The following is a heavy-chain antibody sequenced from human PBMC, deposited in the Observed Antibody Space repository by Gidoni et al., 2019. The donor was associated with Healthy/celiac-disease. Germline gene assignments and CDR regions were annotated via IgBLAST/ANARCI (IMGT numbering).Heavy chain of an antibody. V-gene: IGHV3-21*01. Sequence: EVQLVESGGGLVKPGGSLRLSCAASGFTFSSYSMNWVRQAPGKGLEWVSSISSSSSYISYADSVKGRFTISRDNAKNSLYLQMNSLRAEDTAVYYCARGQTRITGTGYGMDVWGQGTTVTVSS. CDR1: GFTFSSYS. CDR2: ISSSSSYI. J-gene: IGHJ6*02. D-gene: IGHD1-20*01. CDR3: ARGQTRITGTGYGMDV.